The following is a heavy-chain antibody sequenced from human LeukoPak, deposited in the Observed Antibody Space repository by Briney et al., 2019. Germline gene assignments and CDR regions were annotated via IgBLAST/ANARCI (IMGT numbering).Heavy chain of an antibody. V-gene: IGHV3-7*01. CDR3: AREESGYDNDWFDP. J-gene: IGHJ5*02. CDR1: GFTFSNYW. Sequence: GGSLRLSCAASGFTFSNYWMSWVRQAPGQGLEWVAHIKQDGSDKYYVDSVKGRFTISRDNAKSSVYLQMSSLRAEDTAVYYCAREESGYDNDWFDPWGQGTLVTVSS. CDR2: IKQDGSDK. D-gene: IGHD5-12*01.